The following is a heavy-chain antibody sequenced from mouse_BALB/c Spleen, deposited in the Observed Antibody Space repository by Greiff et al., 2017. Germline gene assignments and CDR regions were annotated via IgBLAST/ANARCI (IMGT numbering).Heavy chain of an antibody. CDR2: ISSGGST. Sequence: EVQGVESGGGLVKPGGSLKLSCAASGFTFSSYAMSWVRQTPEKRLEWVASISSGGSTYYPDSVKGRFTISRDNARNILYLQMSSLRSEDTAMYYCASLLWSKGFAYWGQGTLVTVSA. V-gene: IGHV5-6-5*01. D-gene: IGHD2-10*01. CDR3: ASLLWSKGFAY. CDR1: GFTFSSYA. J-gene: IGHJ3*01.